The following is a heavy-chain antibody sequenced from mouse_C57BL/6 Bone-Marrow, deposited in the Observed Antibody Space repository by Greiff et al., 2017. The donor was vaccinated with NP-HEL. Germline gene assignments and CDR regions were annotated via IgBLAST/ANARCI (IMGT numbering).Heavy chain of an antibody. Sequence: VQLQQSGAELVRPGASVKLSCTASGFNIKDDYMHWVKQRPEQGLEWIGWIDPENGDTEYASKFQGKATITADTSSNTAYLQLSSLTSEDTAVYYCTTEGYYDYGTGYYYAMDYGGQGTSVTVSS. CDR3: TTEGYYDYGTGYYYAMDY. CDR2: IDPENGDT. J-gene: IGHJ4*01. D-gene: IGHD2-4*01. V-gene: IGHV14-4*01. CDR1: GFNIKDDY.